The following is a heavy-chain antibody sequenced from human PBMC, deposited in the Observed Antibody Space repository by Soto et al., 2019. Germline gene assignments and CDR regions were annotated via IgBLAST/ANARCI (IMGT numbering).Heavy chain of an antibody. V-gene: IGHV4-39*01. Sequence: SETLSLTCTVSGGSISSSSYYWGWIRQPPGKGLEWIGSIYYSGSTYYNPSLKSRVTISVDTSKNQFSLKLSSVTAADTAVYYCARGRWLQWYFDLWGRGTLVTVSS. CDR2: IYYSGST. J-gene: IGHJ2*01. CDR1: GGSISSSSYY. CDR3: ARGRWLQWYFDL. D-gene: IGHD5-12*01.